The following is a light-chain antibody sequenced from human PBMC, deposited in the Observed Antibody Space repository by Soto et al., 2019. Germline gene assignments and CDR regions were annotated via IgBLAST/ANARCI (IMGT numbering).Light chain of an antibody. V-gene: IGKV1-5*03. J-gene: IGKJ1*01. Sequence: DIQMTQYPSTLSASVGDRLTITCRASQSISDWLAWYQQKPGKAPKLLIYKASSLENEVPSRFSGSGSGIEFTHTISSLQPDEFATYYCQQYNSDSTFGQGAKLEIK. CDR1: QSISDW. CDR2: KAS. CDR3: QQYNSDST.